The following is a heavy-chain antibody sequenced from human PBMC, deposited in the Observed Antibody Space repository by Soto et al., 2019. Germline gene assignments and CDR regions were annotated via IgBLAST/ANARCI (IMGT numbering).Heavy chain of an antibody. CDR2: ISYDGSNK. CDR1: GFTFSSYG. CDR3: AKGLYCSGGSCYGSDY. D-gene: IGHD2-15*01. J-gene: IGHJ4*02. V-gene: IGHV3-30*18. Sequence: QVQLVESGGGVVQPGRSLRLSCAASGFTFSSYGMHWVRQAPGKGLEWVAVISYDGSNKYYADSVKGRFTISRDNSKNTLYLQMYSLRAEDTAVYYCAKGLYCSGGSCYGSDYWGQGTLVTDSS.